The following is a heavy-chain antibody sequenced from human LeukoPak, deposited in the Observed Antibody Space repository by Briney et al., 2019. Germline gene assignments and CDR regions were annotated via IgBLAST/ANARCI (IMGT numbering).Heavy chain of an antibody. CDR2: INPNSGDT. J-gene: IGHJ3*02. Sequence: ASVKVSCKASGYTFTGYYLQWVRQAPGQGLEWMGWINPNSGDTKYAQKFQGRVTMTRDTSISTVYEELTSLRCDDSAVYYCARGETEETGTRPDAFDIWGQGTMVTVSS. CDR1: GYTFTGYY. D-gene: IGHD6-13*01. CDR3: ARGETEETGTRPDAFDI. V-gene: IGHV1-2*02.